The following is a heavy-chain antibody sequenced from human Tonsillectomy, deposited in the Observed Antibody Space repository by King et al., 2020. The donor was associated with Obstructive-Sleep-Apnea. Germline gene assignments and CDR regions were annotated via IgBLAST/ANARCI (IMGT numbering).Heavy chain of an antibody. Sequence: VQLQQWGAGLLKPSETLSLTCAVYGGSFSGYYWSWIRQPPGKGLEWIGEINHSGSTNYNPSLKSRVTISVDTSKNQVSLKLSSLTAADTAVYYCARAGYGAVAALGYWGQGTLVTVSS. D-gene: IGHD6-19*01. CDR1: GGSFSGYY. V-gene: IGHV4-34*01. J-gene: IGHJ4*02. CDR3: ARAGYGAVAALGY. CDR2: INHSGST.